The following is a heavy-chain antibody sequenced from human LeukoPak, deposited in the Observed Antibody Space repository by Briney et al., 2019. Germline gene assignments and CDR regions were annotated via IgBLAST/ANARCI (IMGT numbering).Heavy chain of an antibody. CDR1: RGSITSGSYY. J-gene: IGHJ4*02. V-gene: IGHV4-61*02. D-gene: IGHD3-3*01. CDR2: IYTSGST. CDR3: ARDQTICGVVIAFDY. Sequence: TLSLTCTVSRGSITSGSYYSSWIRQPAGNRLEWLGRIYTSGSTTYNPSLKSRVTRSVDTSKNQFSLNLSSVTAADTAVYSCARDQTICGVVIAFDYWGQGTLVTVSS.